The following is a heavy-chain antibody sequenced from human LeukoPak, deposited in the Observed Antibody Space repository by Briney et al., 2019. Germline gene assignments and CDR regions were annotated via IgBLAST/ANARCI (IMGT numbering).Heavy chain of an antibody. Sequence: SETLSLTCTVSGGSISSYYWSWIRQPAGKGLEWIGRIYTSGSTNYNPSLKSRLTMSVDTSKNQFSLKLSSVTAADTAVYYCARDWDSSGWYDYWGQGTLVTVSS. D-gene: IGHD6-19*01. CDR3: ARDWDSSGWYDY. J-gene: IGHJ4*02. CDR1: GGSISSYY. V-gene: IGHV4-4*07. CDR2: IYTSGST.